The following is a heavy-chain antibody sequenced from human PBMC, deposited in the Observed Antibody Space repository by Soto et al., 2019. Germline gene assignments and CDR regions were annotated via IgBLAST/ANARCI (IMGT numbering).Heavy chain of an antibody. CDR3: TMQYNCNANYFDT. CDR2: PYCSGTI. D-gene: IGHD2-15*01. Sequence: TPETLCRTSQGPGGSIAVHSDYETWIVPPTGQGLEWIGSPYCSGTIYCYPPLTSRATISVDTSKNQFSLRLTSVTATDTTSYYCTMQYNCNANYFDTWGPGALVTVSS. J-gene: IGHJ5*02. V-gene: IGHV4-39*01. CDR1: GGSIAVHSDY.